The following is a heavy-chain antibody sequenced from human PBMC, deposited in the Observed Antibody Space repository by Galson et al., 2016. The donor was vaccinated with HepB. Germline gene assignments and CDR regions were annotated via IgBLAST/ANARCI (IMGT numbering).Heavy chain of an antibody. CDR2: IWSDGRNK. Sequence: SLRLSCAASGFTFSNYGMHWVRQAPGKGLEWVATIWSDGRNKDYADSVKGRFTISRDNSKNTLYVQMNSLRAEDTAVYYCAKYSSSSNYYFGMDVWGQGTTVTV. D-gene: IGHD6-6*01. V-gene: IGHV3-33*06. CDR3: AKYSSSSNYYFGMDV. CDR1: GFTFSNYG. J-gene: IGHJ6*02.